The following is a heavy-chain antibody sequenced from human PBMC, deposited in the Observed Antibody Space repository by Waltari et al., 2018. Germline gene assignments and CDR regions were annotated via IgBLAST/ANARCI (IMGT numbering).Heavy chain of an antibody. CDR2: INPNSGGT. CDR3: ASGSIVVVPAANNWFDP. V-gene: IGHV1-2*02. CDR1: GYTFTGYY. J-gene: IGHJ5*02. Sequence: QVQLVQSGAEVKKPGASVKVSCKASGYTFTGYYMHWVRKAPGQGLEWMGWINPNSGGTNYAQKFQGRVTMTRDTSISTAYMELSRLRSDDTAVYYCASGSIVVVPAANNWFDPWGQGTLVTVSS. D-gene: IGHD2-2*01.